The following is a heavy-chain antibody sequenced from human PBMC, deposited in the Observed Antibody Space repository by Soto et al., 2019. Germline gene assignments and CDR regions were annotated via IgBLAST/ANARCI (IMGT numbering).Heavy chain of an antibody. Sequence: QVQLVQSGAEVKKPGASVKVSCKASGYTFTSYGISWVRQAPGQVLEWMGWISAYNGNTNYAQKLQGRVTMTTDTSTSTAYMELRSLRTDDTAVYYCARDCYYDSSGYRSDFDYWGQGTLVTVSS. CDR3: ARDCYYDSSGYRSDFDY. CDR2: ISAYNGNT. V-gene: IGHV1-18*01. CDR1: GYTFTSYG. J-gene: IGHJ4*02. D-gene: IGHD3-22*01.